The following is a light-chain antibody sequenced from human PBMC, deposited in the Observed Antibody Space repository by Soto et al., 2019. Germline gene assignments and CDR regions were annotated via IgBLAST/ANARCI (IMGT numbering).Light chain of an antibody. Sequence: EMVLTQSPGTLSLSPGERATLSCRASQSISSNSLAWYQQKPGQAPRLFIYGASSRATGIPDRIIGSGSGTHFTLTISRLEPEDFALYYCQQYGSSPRISFGQGTRLEIK. J-gene: IGKJ5*01. CDR1: QSISSNS. CDR2: GAS. V-gene: IGKV3-20*01. CDR3: QQYGSSPRIS.